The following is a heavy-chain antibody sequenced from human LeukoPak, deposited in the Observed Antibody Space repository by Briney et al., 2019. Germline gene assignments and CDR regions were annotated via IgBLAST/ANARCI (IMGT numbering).Heavy chain of an antibody. CDR3: ARMYDSSGYYYPFDY. CDR1: GGSISSYY. V-gene: IGHV4-59*08. Sequence: PSETLSLTCTASGGSISSYYWSWIRQAPGKGLEWIGYIHYTGSTNYNPSLKSRVTISVDTSKNHFSLKLSSVTAADTAVYYCARMYDSSGYYYPFDYWGQGTLVTVSS. J-gene: IGHJ4*02. CDR2: IHYTGST. D-gene: IGHD3-22*01.